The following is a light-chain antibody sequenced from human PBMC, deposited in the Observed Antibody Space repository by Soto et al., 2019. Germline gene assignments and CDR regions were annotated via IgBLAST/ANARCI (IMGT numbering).Light chain of an antibody. J-gene: IGKJ4*01. CDR1: QSISAY. CDR3: QQANSFLT. V-gene: IGKV1-39*01. CDR2: AAS. Sequence: DIQMTRSPSSLSPCVGDRVTITCRASQSISAYLNWYHQRPGEAPKLLIYAASNLQSGVPSRFSGSGSGTDFTLTISSLQPEDFATYYCQQANSFLTFGGGTKVDIK.